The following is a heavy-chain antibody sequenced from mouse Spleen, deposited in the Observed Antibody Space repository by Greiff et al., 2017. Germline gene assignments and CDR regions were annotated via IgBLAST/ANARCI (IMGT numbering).Heavy chain of an antibody. CDR3: ARQGYGNPLDY. Sequence: EVKLVESGGGLVKLGGSLKLSCAASGFTFSSYAMSWVRQTPEKRLEWVATISSGGGNTYYPDSVKGRFTISRDNAKNTLYLQMSSLKSEDTAMYYCARQGYGNPLDYWGQGTTLTVSS. CDR2: ISSGGGNT. J-gene: IGHJ2*01. V-gene: IGHV5-9*04. D-gene: IGHD2-10*02. CDR1: GFTFSSYA.